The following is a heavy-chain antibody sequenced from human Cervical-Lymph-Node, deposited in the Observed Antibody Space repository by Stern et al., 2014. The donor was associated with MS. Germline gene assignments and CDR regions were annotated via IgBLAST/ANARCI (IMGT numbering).Heavy chain of an antibody. CDR2: ISYDGSNK. D-gene: IGHD1-14*01. CDR3: AKDPDRRPYYYDGMDV. Sequence: QVQLVESGGGVVQPGRSLRLSCAASSFGFLSYGLHWVRQAPGKGLEWVAVISYDGSNKYYADSVKGRFTISRDNSKNTLYLQMNSLRTDDTAVYYCAKDPDRRPYYYDGMDVWGQGTTVTVSS. V-gene: IGHV3-30*18. CDR1: SFGFLSYG. J-gene: IGHJ6*02.